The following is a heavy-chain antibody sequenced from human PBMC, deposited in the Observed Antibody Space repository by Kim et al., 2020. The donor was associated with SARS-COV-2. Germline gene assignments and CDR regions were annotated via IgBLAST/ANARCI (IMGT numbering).Heavy chain of an antibody. D-gene: IGHD2-21*01. Sequence: GSVKGRFTISRDNAKNILYLQMNSLSAEDTALYYCAKVIGAESATAIFDYWGQGTLVTVSS. J-gene: IGHJ4*02. V-gene: IGHV3-74*01. CDR3: AKVIGAESATAIFDY.